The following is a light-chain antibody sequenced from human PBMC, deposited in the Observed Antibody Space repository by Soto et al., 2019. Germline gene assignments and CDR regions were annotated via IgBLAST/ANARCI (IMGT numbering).Light chain of an antibody. V-gene: IGKV3-11*01. J-gene: IGKJ3*01. Sequence: EIVLTQSPATLSLSPGERATLSCRASQSVSSYLNWYQQKPGQAPRLLIYDASNRASGISARFSGSGSGTDFTLTISSLEPEDFAVYYCQQRSNWPPGFTFGPGTRVDIK. CDR1: QSVSSY. CDR3: QQRSNWPPGFT. CDR2: DAS.